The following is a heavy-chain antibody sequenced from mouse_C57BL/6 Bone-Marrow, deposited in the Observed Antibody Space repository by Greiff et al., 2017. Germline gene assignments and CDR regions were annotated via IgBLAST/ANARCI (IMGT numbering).Heavy chain of an antibody. D-gene: IGHD1-1*01. CDR1: GYTFTSYG. J-gene: IGHJ2*01. V-gene: IGHV1-81*01. CDR3: FFITTVVARLYFDY. Sequence: QVQLQQSGAELARPGASVKLSCKASGYTFTSYGISWVKQRTGQGLEWIGEIYPRSGNTYYNEKFKGKATLTADKSSSTAYMELRSLTSEDSAVYFCFFITTVVARLYFDYWGQGTTLTVSS. CDR2: IYPRSGNT.